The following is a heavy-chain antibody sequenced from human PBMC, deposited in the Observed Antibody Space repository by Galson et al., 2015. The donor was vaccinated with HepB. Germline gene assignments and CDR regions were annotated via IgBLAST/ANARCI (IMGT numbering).Heavy chain of an antibody. CDR2: IIPIFGTA. J-gene: IGHJ4*02. V-gene: IGHV1-69*13. Sequence: SVKVSCKASGGTFSSYAISWVRQAPGQGLEWMGGIIPIFGTANYAQKFQGRVTITADESTSTAYMELSSLRSEDTAVYYCARERNDYIWGSYRYYDYWGQGTLVTVSS. CDR1: GGTFSSYA. D-gene: IGHD3-16*02. CDR3: ARERNDYIWGSYRYYDY.